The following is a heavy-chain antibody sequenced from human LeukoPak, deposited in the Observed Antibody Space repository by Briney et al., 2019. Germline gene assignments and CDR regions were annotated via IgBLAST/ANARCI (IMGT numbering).Heavy chain of an antibody. CDR1: GYSFTSYW. D-gene: IGHD3-16*02. J-gene: IGHJ4*02. V-gene: IGHV5-51*01. CDR2: IYPGDSYT. CDR3: ARVIHLGELSLYDY. Sequence: GESLKISCKGSGYSFTSYWIGWVRQMPGRGLEWMGIIYPGDSYTNYSPSFQGHVTISADKSISTAYLQWSSLKASDTAMYYCARVIHLGELSLYDYWGQGTLVTVSS.